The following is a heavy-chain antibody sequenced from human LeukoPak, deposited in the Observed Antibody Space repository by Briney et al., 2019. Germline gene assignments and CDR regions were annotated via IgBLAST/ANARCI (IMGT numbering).Heavy chain of an antibody. V-gene: IGHV4-34*01. CDR1: GGSFSGYY. CDR3: ARGRSPTGHFDY. J-gene: IGHJ4*02. D-gene: IGHD4-17*01. Sequence: SETLSLTCAVYGGSFSGYYWSWIRQPPGKGLEWIGEINHSGSTNYNPSLKSRVTISVDTSKNQFSLKLSSVTAADTAVYYCARGRSPTGHFDYWGQGTLVTVSS. CDR2: INHSGST.